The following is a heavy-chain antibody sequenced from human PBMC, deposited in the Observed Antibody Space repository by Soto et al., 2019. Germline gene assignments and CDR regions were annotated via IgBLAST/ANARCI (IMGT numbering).Heavy chain of an antibody. Sequence: PGGSLRLSCVVSVFRFGANAMSWVRQAPGKGLEWVSGLSNTGRRTSYADSVKGRFNISRDNSENTVYLQMNSLRVEDTAVYYCATEMGATQGPFDNWGQGTLVTVSS. CDR3: ATEMGATQGPFDN. J-gene: IGHJ4*02. D-gene: IGHD1-26*01. V-gene: IGHV3-23*01. CDR2: LSNTGRRT. CDR1: VFRFGANA.